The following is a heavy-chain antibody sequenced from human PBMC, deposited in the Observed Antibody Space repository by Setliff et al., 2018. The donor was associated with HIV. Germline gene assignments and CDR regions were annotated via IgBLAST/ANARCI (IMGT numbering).Heavy chain of an antibody. CDR1: GGSFSAYH. CDR3: AREVGHRSGYYRGSFDY. J-gene: IGHJ4*02. Sequence: SETLSLTCAVYGGSFSAYHWSWIRQPPGKGLEYIGSAFYSDNTYYKPSLKNRVTISVDTSKNQFSLKLTSVTAADTAVYYCAREVGHRSGYYRGSFDYWGQGTLVTVSS. CDR2: AFYSDNT. V-gene: IGHV4-34*12. D-gene: IGHD6-19*01.